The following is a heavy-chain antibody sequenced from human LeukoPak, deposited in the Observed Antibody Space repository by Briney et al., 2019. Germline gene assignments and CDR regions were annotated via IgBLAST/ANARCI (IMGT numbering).Heavy chain of an antibody. CDR2: LTPNSGNT. CDR1: GYTFTSFD. Sequence: ASVKVSCKTSGYTFTSFDINWVRQAPGQGLEWMGWLTPNSGNTGYAQKFQGRVTITRDTSASTAYMELSSLRSEDTAVYYCARVGQWLVGSYWGQGTLVTVSS. V-gene: IGHV1-8*01. D-gene: IGHD6-19*01. J-gene: IGHJ4*02. CDR3: ARVGQWLVGSY.